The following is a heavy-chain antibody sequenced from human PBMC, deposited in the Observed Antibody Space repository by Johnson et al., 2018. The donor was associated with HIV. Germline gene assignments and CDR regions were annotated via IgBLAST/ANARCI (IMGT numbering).Heavy chain of an antibody. V-gene: IGHV3-30*19. CDR2: ISYDGRKK. Sequence: VESGGGVVQPGESLRLSCAASGFTFANYGMHWVRQAPGKGLEWVAVISYDGRKKYYADSVKGRFTISRDNTKNTLYLQMNSLRAEDTAVYYCARQYRNSGSRTGAFDIWGQGTMVTVSS. CDR3: ARQYRNSGSRTGAFDI. D-gene: IGHD1-26*01. CDR1: GFTFANYG. J-gene: IGHJ3*02.